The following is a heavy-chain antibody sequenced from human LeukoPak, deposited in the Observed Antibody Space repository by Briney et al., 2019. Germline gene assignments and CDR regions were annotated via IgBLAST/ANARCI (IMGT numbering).Heavy chain of an antibody. V-gene: IGHV4-34*01. CDR1: GFTFSDYY. Sequence: GSLRLSCAASGFTFSDYYMSWIRQSPGKGLEWIGEINHSGSTYYNPSLKSRVTISVDTSKNQFSLKLSSVTAADTAVYYCARPRSSSWYWFDPWGQGTLVTVSS. D-gene: IGHD6-13*01. CDR3: ARPRSSSWYWFDP. J-gene: IGHJ5*02. CDR2: INHSGST.